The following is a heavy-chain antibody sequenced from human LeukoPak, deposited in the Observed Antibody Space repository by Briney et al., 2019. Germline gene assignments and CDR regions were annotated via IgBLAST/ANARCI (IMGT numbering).Heavy chain of an antibody. CDR2: IIPLLGIA. Sequence: ASVKVSCKASGGTFSSYAISWVRQAPGQGLEWMGRIIPLLGIANYAQKFQGRVTITADKSTATAYMEMSSLRSEDTAVYYCARDSAVVTADHWGQGTLVTVSS. J-gene: IGHJ4*02. CDR3: ARDSAVVTADH. V-gene: IGHV1-69*04. CDR1: GGTFSSYA. D-gene: IGHD2-15*01.